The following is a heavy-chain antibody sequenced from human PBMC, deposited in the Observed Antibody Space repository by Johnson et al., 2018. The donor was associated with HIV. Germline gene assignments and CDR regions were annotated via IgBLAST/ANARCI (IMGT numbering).Heavy chain of an antibody. Sequence: VQLVESGGGLVQPGGSLRLSCAASGFTFSRYDMHWVRQATGKGLEWVSAIGTAGDTYYPGSVKGRFTISRENAKNSLYLHMNSLRAGDTAVYYCARGIKYCSSNSCPDAHSWSYAFDIWGQGTMVTVSS. CDR3: ARGIKYCSSNSCPDAHSWSYAFDI. J-gene: IGHJ3*02. V-gene: IGHV3-13*01. CDR2: IGTAGDT. CDR1: GFTFSRYD. D-gene: IGHD2-2*01.